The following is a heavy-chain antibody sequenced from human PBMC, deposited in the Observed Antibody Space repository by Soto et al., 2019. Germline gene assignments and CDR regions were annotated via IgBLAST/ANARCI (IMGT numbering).Heavy chain of an antibody. D-gene: IGHD3-22*01. CDR3: ARVSFDYYDSSGTSWWFDP. CDR1: GGSISSYY. J-gene: IGHJ5*02. CDR2: IYTSGST. V-gene: IGHV4-4*07. Sequence: SETLSLTCTVSGGSISSYYWSWIRQPAGKGLEWIGRIYTSGSTNYNPSLKSRVTMSVDTSKNQFSLKLSSVTAADTAVYYCARVSFDYYDSSGTSWWFDPWGQGTLVTVS.